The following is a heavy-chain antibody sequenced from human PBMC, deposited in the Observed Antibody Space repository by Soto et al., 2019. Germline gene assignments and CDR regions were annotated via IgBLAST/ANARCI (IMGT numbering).Heavy chain of an antibody. CDR1: GGSISSYY. V-gene: IGHV4-4*07. Sequence: SETLSLTCTVSGGSISSYYWSWIRQPAGKGLKWIGRIYTSGSTNYNPSLKSRVTMSVDTSKNQFSLKLSSVTAADTAVYYCARDREGFFDYWGQGTLVTVS. J-gene: IGHJ4*02. CDR3: ARDREGFFDY. CDR2: IYTSGST.